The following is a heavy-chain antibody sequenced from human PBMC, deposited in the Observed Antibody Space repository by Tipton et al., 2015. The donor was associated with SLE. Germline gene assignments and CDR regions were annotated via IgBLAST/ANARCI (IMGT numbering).Heavy chain of an antibody. V-gene: IGHV4-31*03. Sequence: LRLSCTVSGGSISSGGYYWSWIRQHPGKGLEWIGYTYYSGSTYYNPSLKSRVTISVDTSKNQFSLKLSSVTAADTAVYYCARGRSDTRDFQHWGQGTLVTVSS. D-gene: IGHD2-21*02. J-gene: IGHJ1*01. CDR3: ARGRSDTRDFQH. CDR1: GGSISSGGYY. CDR2: TYYSGST.